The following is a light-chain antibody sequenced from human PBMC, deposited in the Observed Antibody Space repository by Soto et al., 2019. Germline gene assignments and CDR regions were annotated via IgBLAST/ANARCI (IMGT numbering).Light chain of an antibody. CDR1: ESVWAS. CDR3: QHRMNWTLT. Sequence: EIVFTQSPATLSASPGERASLSCRASESVWASLAWYQQKPGQAPRLLIYDASTRETGIPARFSGSGSGTDFTLTISSLQAEDFAVYYCQHRMNWTLTSGQGTRLEIK. V-gene: IGKV3D-15*01. CDR2: DAS. J-gene: IGKJ5*01.